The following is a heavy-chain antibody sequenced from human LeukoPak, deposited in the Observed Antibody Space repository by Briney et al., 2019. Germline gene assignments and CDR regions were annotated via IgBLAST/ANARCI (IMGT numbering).Heavy chain of an antibody. CDR3: ARERFLEWLGLFDP. CDR1: GVSITNNY. J-gene: IGHJ5*02. V-gene: IGHV4-59*01. Sequence: SETLSLTCTVSGVSITNNYWSWIRQPPGKGLEWIGNMYYSGSTNYNPSLKSRLSISVDTSKNQFSLKLSSVTAADTAVYYCARERFLEWLGLFDPWGQGTLVTVSS. CDR2: MYYSGST. D-gene: IGHD3-3*01.